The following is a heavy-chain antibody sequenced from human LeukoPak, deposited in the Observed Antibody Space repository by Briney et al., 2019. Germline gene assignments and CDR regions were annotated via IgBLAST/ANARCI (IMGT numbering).Heavy chain of an antibody. V-gene: IGHV4-39*01. CDR1: GGSISSSSYY. D-gene: IGHD6-13*01. CDR2: IYYSGST. Sequence: SETLSLTCTVSGGSISSSSYYWGWIRQPPGKGLEWIGSIYYSGSTYYNPSLKSRVTTSVDTSKNQFSLKLSSVTAADTAVYYCARHTSLSSAAHDYWGQGTLVTVSS. J-gene: IGHJ4*02. CDR3: ARHTSLSSAAHDY.